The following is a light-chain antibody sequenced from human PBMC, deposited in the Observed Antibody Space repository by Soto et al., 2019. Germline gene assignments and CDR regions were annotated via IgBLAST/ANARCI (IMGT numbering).Light chain of an antibody. CDR1: QRISTY. J-gene: IGKJ1*01. CDR3: QQCYSSPRT. CDR2: AAS. Sequence: DIQMTQSPSTLSAGVGDRVTITCRASQRISTYLNWYQQKTVKAPTLLIYAASSLQSGVPSRFSGGGSGTDFTLTINTLQPEDFATYFCQQCYSSPRTFGQGTKVEIK. V-gene: IGKV1-39*01.